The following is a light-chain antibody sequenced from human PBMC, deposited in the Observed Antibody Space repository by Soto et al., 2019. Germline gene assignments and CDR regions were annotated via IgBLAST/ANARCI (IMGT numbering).Light chain of an antibody. CDR2: TNN. J-gene: IGLJ3*02. CDR3: ASWDGSLQSWV. Sequence: QSVLTQPPSASGTPGQRVTISCSGSSSNIGSHVVNWYQQVPGTAPKLLIYTNNQRPSGVPDRFSDSKSGTSASLAISGRQSEDEADYYCASWDGSLQSWVFGGGTKVTVL. CDR1: SSNIGSHV. V-gene: IGLV1-44*01.